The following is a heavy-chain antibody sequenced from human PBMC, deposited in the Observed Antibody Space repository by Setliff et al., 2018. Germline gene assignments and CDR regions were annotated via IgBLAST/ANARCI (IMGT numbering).Heavy chain of an antibody. D-gene: IGHD3-10*01. J-gene: IGHJ4*02. CDR3: ARQRRWFGPQPIDY. CDR2: INHSGST. V-gene: IGHV4-34*01. Sequence: LSLTCAVYGGSFSGYYWSWIRQPPGKGLEWIGEINHSGSTNYNPSLKSRVTISVDTSKKQFSLKLSSVTATDTAVYYCARQRRWFGPQPIDYWGQGTLVTVSS. CDR1: GGSFSGYY.